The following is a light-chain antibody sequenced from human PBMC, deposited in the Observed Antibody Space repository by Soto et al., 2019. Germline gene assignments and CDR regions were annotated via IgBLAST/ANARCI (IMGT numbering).Light chain of an antibody. CDR2: DGS. CDR3: CSYAGSYTVV. J-gene: IGLJ2*01. V-gene: IGLV2-11*01. Sequence: QSVLTQPRSVSGSPGQSVTLSCTGTSSDVGGYNYVSWYQQHPGKAPKLMIYDGSKRPSGVPDRFSGSKSGNTASLTISARQAEDEADDYCCSYAGSYTVVFGGGTKLTVL. CDR1: SSDVGGYNY.